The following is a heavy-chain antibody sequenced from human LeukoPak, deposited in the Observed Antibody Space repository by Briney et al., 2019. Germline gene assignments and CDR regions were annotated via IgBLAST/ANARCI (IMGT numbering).Heavy chain of an antibody. D-gene: IGHD1-14*01. CDR1: GGSISGYY. Sequence: SETLSLTCTVSGGSISGYYWSWIRQPPGKGLEWIGEINHSGSTNYNPSLKSRVTISVDTSKNRFSLKLSSVTAADTAVYYCARFQTRKIDGMDVWGQGTTVTVSS. V-gene: IGHV4-34*01. CDR2: INHSGST. CDR3: ARFQTRKIDGMDV. J-gene: IGHJ6*02.